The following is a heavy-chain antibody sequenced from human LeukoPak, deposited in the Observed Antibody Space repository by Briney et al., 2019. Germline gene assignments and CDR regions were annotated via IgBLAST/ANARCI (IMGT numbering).Heavy chain of an antibody. CDR1: GFTFSSYS. CDR2: VSTGSNYI. V-gene: IGHV3-21*01. Sequence: GGSLRLSCTASGFTFSSYSLNWVRQAPGKGLEWVSSVSTGSNYIYYADSVKGRFTISRDNDKNSLYLQMNSLRVEDTAVYYCARVAERTWLPYDAAFDIWGLGTMVTVSS. CDR3: ARVAERTWLPYDAAFDI. J-gene: IGHJ3*02. D-gene: IGHD3-9*01.